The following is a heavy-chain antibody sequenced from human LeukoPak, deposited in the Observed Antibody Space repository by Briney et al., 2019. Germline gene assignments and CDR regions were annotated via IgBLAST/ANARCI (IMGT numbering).Heavy chain of an antibody. V-gene: IGHV3-74*03. CDR1: GFTFSSYW. J-gene: IGHJ4*02. CDR2: INSDGSST. CDR3: AALDHGHDY. Sequence: GGSLRLSCVASGFTFSSYWMHWVRQAPGKGLVWVSRINSDGSSTKCADSVRGRFTISRDNAKNTLYLQMNSLRAEDTAVYYCAALDHGHDYWGQGTLVTVSS.